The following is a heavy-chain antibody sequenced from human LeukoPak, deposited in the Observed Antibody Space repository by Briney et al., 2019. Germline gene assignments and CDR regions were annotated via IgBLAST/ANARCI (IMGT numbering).Heavy chain of an antibody. CDR3: AKPGSSRGIAGRRPTKYYFDY. Sequence: GGSLRLSCEASGFTSSSNWMSWVRQAPGKGLEWVANIRQDGREKFYVDSVRGRFTISRDNTRNTLYLQMNSLRAEDTAVYYCAKPGSSRGIAGRRPTKYYFDYWGQGTLVTVSS. J-gene: IGHJ4*02. V-gene: IGHV3-7*03. CDR2: IRQDGREK. D-gene: IGHD6-6*01. CDR1: GFTSSSNW.